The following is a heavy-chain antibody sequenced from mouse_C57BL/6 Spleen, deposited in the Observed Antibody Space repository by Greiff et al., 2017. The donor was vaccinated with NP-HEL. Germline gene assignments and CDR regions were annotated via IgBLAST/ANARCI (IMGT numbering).Heavy chain of an antibody. D-gene: IGHD1-1*01. Sequence: DVQLQESGGGLVQPGGSLKLSCVASGFTFSNYWMNWVRQSPEKGLEWVAQIRLKSDNYATHYAVSVKGRFTISRDDSKSSVYLQMNNLRAEDTGMYYCTGIIPPYYYGSSYGYWGQGTTLTVSS. CDR2: IRLKSDNYAT. J-gene: IGHJ2*01. CDR3: TGIIPPYYYGSSYGY. CDR1: GFTFSNYW. V-gene: IGHV6-3*01.